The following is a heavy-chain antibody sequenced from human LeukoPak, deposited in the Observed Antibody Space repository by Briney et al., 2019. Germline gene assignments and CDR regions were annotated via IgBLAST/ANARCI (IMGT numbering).Heavy chain of an antibody. CDR3: ARGRYSYGYVGY. CDR2: LSGSGSST. J-gene: IGHJ4*02. V-gene: IGHV3-23*01. Sequence: PGGSLRLSCVASGFIFNKHAMSWVRQAPGKGLEWVSGLSGSGSSTDYADSVKGRFTISRDNSKNTLYLQMNSLRAEDTAVYYCARGRYSYGYVGYWGQGTLVTVSS. D-gene: IGHD5-18*01. CDR1: GFIFNKHA.